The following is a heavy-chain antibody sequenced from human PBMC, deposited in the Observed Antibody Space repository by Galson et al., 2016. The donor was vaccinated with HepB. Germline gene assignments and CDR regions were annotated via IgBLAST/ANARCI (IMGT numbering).Heavy chain of an antibody. Sequence: SLRLSCAASGLTSGGYDMGWVRQTPGKGPEWVSGISGSGVNTYYADSVKGRFTISRDDSKNSLYLQMNSLKTEDTAVYYCAFSRGWQQLVCWGQGTLVTVSS. CDR2: ISGSGVNT. CDR3: AFSRGWQQLVC. D-gene: IGHD6-13*01. CDR1: GLTSGGYD. V-gene: IGHV3-23*01. J-gene: IGHJ4*02.